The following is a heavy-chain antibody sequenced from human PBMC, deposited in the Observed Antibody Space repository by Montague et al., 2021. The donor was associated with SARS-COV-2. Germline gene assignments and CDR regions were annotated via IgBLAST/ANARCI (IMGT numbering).Heavy chain of an antibody. Sequence: SETLSLTCTVSGDSMNNYYWSWIRQPPGKGLEWIGYINYSGSTHYNPSLQSRVTLSKDTSKNQFSLRLTSVTAADTAMYFCARAPMYRSSWYAYFDYWGQGTLVTDSS. CDR3: ARAPMYRSSWYAYFDY. V-gene: IGHV4-59*01. D-gene: IGHD6-13*01. CDR1: GDSMNNYY. CDR2: INYSGST. J-gene: IGHJ4*02.